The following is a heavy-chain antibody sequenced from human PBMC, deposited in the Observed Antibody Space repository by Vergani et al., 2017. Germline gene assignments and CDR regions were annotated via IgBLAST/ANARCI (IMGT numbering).Heavy chain of an antibody. CDR2: ISSSSSYT. Sequence: QVQLVESGGGLVKPGGSLRLSCAASGFTFSDYYMSWIRQAPGKGLEWVSYISSSSSYTKYADSGKGLFTISRDNAKNSLYLQLNSLRAEDTAVYYCAREVLIVGASAFDIWGQGTMVTVS. CDR3: AREVLIVGASAFDI. D-gene: IGHD1-26*01. V-gene: IGHV3-11*06. J-gene: IGHJ3*02. CDR1: GFTFSDYY.